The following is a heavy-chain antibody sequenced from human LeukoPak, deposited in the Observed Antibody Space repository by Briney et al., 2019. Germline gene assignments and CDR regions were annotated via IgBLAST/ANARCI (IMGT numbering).Heavy chain of an antibody. Sequence: SETLSLTCTVSGGSISSYYWSWIRQPPGKGLEWIGYIYYSGSTNYNPSLKSRVTISVDTSKNQLSLKLYSVTAADTAVYYCARSYSSSSRTYYYYYMDVWGKGTTVTVSS. CDR2: IYYSGST. V-gene: IGHV4-59*01. CDR1: GGSISSYY. D-gene: IGHD6-13*01. J-gene: IGHJ6*03. CDR3: ARSYSSSSRTYYYYYMDV.